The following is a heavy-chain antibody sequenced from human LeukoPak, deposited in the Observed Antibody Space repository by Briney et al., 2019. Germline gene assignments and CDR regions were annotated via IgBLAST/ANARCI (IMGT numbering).Heavy chain of an antibody. J-gene: IGHJ4*02. CDR1: GGSINSYY. D-gene: IGHD3-22*01. CDR2: ISSSSSYI. Sequence: ETLSLTCTVSGGSINSYYWSWVRQAPGKGLEWVSSISSSSSYIYYADSVKGRFTISRDNAKNSLYLQMNSLRAEDTAVYYCTTFDYYDSSGYPDYWGQGTLVTVSS. CDR3: TTFDYYDSSGYPDY. V-gene: IGHV3-21*01.